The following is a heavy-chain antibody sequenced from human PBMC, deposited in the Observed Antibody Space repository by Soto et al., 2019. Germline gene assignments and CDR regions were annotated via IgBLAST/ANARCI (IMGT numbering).Heavy chain of an antibody. V-gene: IGHV4-61*08. Sequence: QAQLQESGPGLVKPSETLSLTCTVSGGPVRSGAYYWSWLRQPPGGGLEWIGYIYYSGTIKYNPSLQSRVTMSIDTSRNQFSLKLASVSAADAAVYFCARASVASVFTYAIDVWGQGTAVTVSS. J-gene: IGHJ6*02. D-gene: IGHD6-19*01. CDR2: IYYSGTI. CDR3: ARASVASVFTYAIDV. CDR1: GGPVRSGAYY.